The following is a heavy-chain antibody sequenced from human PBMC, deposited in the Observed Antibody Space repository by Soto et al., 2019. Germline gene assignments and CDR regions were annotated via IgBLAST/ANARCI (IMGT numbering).Heavy chain of an antibody. J-gene: IGHJ4*02. CDR1: GGSISSYY. Sequence: PSETLSLTCTVSGGSISSYYWSWIRQPPGKGLEWIGYIYYSGSTNYNPSLKSRVTISVDTSKNQFSLKLSSVTAADTAVYYCARHEGTGKYYFEYWGQGSRVTVSS. D-gene: IGHD1-1*01. CDR3: ARHEGTGKYYFEY. V-gene: IGHV4-59*08. CDR2: IYYSGST.